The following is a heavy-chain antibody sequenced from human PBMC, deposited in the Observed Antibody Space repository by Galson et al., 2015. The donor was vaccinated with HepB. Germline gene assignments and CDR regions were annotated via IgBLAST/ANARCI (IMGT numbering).Heavy chain of an antibody. CDR1: GFTFYSSA. CDR3: AKDLGGYNNGGLDY. D-gene: IGHD5-24*01. Sequence: SLRLSCAASGFTFYSSAMSWVRQAPGKGLEWVSTVGGSGHSTHYADSVKGRFTVSRDNSKNTLYLQMNSLRAEDTALYYCAKDLGGYNNGGLDYWGQGTLVTVSS. V-gene: IGHV3-23*01. CDR2: VGGSGHST. J-gene: IGHJ4*02.